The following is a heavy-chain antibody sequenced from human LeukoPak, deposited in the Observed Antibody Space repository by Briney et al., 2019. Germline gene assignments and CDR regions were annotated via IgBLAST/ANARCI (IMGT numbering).Heavy chain of an antibody. CDR3: AKERETGTTKYWFDP. D-gene: IGHD1-1*01. CDR1: GFTFISYG. J-gene: IGHJ5*02. Sequence: QAGGSLLLSCASSGFTFISYGMHSVRQAPGKGLEWVAVISYDGSNKYYADSVKGRFTISRDNSKNTLYLQLNSLRAEDTAVYYCAKERETGTTKYWFDPWGQGTLVTDSS. CDR2: ISYDGSNK. V-gene: IGHV3-30*18.